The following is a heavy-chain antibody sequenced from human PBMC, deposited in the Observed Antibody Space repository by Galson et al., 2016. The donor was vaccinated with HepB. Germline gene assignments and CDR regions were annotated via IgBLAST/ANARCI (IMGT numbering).Heavy chain of an antibody. J-gene: IGHJ5*02. CDR1: GFNFDSYD. D-gene: IGHD3-16*01. CDR3: GRDRGSLGGLWFDP. V-gene: IGHV3-13*01. Sequence: SLRLSCAASGFNFDSYDMHWVRQVTGGGLEWVSSMGTAGETFYSDSAVGRFIISRDNAKDSLYLRMDNLTEGDTAVYYCGRDRGSLGGLWFDPRGQGTLVIVSS. CDR2: MGTAGET.